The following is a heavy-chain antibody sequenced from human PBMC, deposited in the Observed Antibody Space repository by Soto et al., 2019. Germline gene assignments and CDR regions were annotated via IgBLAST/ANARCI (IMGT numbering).Heavy chain of an antibody. CDR2: IYYSGST. D-gene: IGHD6-6*01. J-gene: IGHJ4*02. CDR1: GGSISSYY. Sequence: SETLSLTCTVSGGSISSYYWSWIRQPPGKGLEWIGYIYYSGSTNYNPSLKSRVTISVDTSKNQFSLKLSSVTAADTAVYYCARGIAARVIDYWGQGTLVTVSS. CDR3: ARGIAARVIDY. V-gene: IGHV4-59*01.